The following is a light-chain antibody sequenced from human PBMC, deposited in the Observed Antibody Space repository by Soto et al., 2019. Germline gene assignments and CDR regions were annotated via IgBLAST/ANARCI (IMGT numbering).Light chain of an antibody. CDR1: SSNIGSNT. V-gene: IGLV1-44*01. CDR3: AAWDDSLNGDYV. Sequence: QSALTQPPSASGTPGQRVTISCSGSSSNIGSNTVNWYQQLPGTAPKLLIYSKNQRPSGVPDRFSGSKSGTSASLAISGLQSEDEADYYCAAWDDSLNGDYVFGTGTKLTVL. J-gene: IGLJ1*01. CDR2: SKN.